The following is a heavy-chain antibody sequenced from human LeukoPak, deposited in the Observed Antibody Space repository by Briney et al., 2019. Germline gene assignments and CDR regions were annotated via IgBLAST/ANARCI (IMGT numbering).Heavy chain of an antibody. D-gene: IGHD3-22*01. V-gene: IGHV3-66*01. CDR3: ARVTVTMLVQYFDL. CDR1: GFTVNTNY. CDR2: FYSGGTT. J-gene: IGHJ4*02. Sequence: PGGTLRLSCAASGFTVNTNYMSWVRQAPGKGLEWVSLFYSGGTTDYADSVKGRFTISRDNSKNTLFLQMNSLRAEDTAVYYCARVTVTMLVQYFDLWGQGTLVTVSS.